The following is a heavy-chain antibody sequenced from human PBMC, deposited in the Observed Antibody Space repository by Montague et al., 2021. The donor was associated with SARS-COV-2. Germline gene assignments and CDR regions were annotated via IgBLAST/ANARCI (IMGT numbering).Heavy chain of an antibody. V-gene: IGHV2-5*02. CDR2: TYWDDDK. CDR1: GFSLTTSGVG. D-gene: IGHD6-13*01. Sequence: PALVKPTQTLTLTCTFSGFSLTTSGVGVGWIRQPPGKALECLALTYWDDDKRYSPSLKGRLTITKDTSKNQVVLTMTNMDPVDTATYYCAHRGSWAGPGMDVWGQGTTVTVSS. J-gene: IGHJ6*02. CDR3: AHRGSWAGPGMDV.